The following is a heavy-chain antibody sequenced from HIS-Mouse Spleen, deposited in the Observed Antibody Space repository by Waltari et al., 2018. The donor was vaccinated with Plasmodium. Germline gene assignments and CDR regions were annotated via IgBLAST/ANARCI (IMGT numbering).Heavy chain of an antibody. CDR1: GFTFSSYG. D-gene: IGHD6-13*01. CDR3: AKDRRSSSWYVDY. CDR2: ISNDGSKK. J-gene: IGHJ4*02. V-gene: IGHV3-30*18. Sequence: QVQLVESGGGVVQPGRSLRLSCAASGFTFSSYGMHWVRQAPGKVLEVVAVISNDGSKKYYADSVKGRFTISRDNSKNTLYLQMNSLRAEDTAVYYCAKDRRSSSWYVDYWGQGTLVTVSS.